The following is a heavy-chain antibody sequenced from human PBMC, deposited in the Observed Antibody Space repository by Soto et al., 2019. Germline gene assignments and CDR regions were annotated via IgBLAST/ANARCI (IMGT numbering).Heavy chain of an antibody. V-gene: IGHV4-61*08. CDR3: ARVIDRYYFDY. J-gene: IGHJ4*02. CDR1: GGSVSSGDHY. CDR2: ISHSGST. D-gene: IGHD3-22*01. Sequence: SATLSLTCTVSGGSVSSGDHYWSWIRQPPGKGLEWIGYISHSGSTNYNPSLKSRVTISVDRSKNQFSLKLRSVTAAETAVYYCARVIDRYYFDYWGQGTLVTVSS.